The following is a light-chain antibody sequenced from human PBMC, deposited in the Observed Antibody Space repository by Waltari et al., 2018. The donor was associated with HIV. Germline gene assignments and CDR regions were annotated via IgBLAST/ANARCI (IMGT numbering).Light chain of an antibody. V-gene: IGKV3-15*01. Sequence: VLTQSPATLSVSPGGRATLSCSASQPIFRDLAWYHQTPGQPPRRLLYGASTRATGVPDRFSGSGSGTEFTLTISRLQSEDFGVYYCQQYKHWPLTFGQGTRVEIK. CDR1: QPIFRD. CDR2: GAS. J-gene: IGKJ1*01. CDR3: QQYKHWPLT.